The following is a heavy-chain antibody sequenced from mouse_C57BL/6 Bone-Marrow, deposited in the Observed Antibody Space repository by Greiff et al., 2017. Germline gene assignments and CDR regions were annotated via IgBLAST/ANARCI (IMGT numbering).Heavy chain of an antibody. CDR1: GYTFTSYW. D-gene: IGHD2-2*01. V-gene: IGHV1-59*01. J-gene: IGHJ3*01. Sequence: QVQLQQPGAELVRPGTSVKLSCKASGYTFTSYWMHWVKQRPGQGLEWIGVIDPSDSYTNYNQKFKGKATLTVDTSSSPAYMQLSSLTSEDSAVYYCAREGLGYAWFAYWGQGTLVTVSA. CDR2: IDPSDSYT. CDR3: AREGLGYAWFAY.